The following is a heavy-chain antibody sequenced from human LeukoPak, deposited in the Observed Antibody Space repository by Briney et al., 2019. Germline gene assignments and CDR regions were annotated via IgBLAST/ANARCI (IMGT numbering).Heavy chain of an antibody. CDR1: GGTFSSYA. V-gene: IGHV1-69*13. Sequence: SVKVSCKASGGTFSSYAISWVRQAPGQGLEWMGGIIPIFGTANYAQKFQGRVTITADESTSTAYMELSSLRSEDTAVYYCARDHTPVPAAIRGVWFDPWGQGTLVTVSS. J-gene: IGHJ5*02. D-gene: IGHD2-2*02. CDR3: ARDHTPVPAAIRGVWFDP. CDR2: IIPIFGTA.